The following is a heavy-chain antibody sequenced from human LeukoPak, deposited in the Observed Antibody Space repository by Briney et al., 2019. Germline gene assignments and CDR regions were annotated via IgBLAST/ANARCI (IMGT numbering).Heavy chain of an antibody. CDR1: GFTFSSYW. CDR3: ARVYGKVTDDAFDI. J-gene: IGHJ3*02. Sequence: PGGSLRLSCAASGFTFSSYWMHWVRHAPGKGLVWVSRINSDGSSTSYADSVKGRFTISRDNAKNTLYLQMNSLRAEDTAVYYCARVYGKVTDDAFDIWGQGTMVTVSS. CDR2: INSDGSST. D-gene: IGHD1-14*01. V-gene: IGHV3-74*01.